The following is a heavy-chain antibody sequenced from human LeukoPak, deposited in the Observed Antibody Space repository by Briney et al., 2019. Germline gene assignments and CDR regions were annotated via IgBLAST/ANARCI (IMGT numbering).Heavy chain of an antibody. CDR2: IWYVGSNK. Sequence: PGGSLRLSCAASGFTFSSYGMHWVRQAPGKGLEWVAVIWYVGSNKYYADSVKGRFTISRDNSKNTLYLQMNSLRAEDTAVYYCARDPRYCSSTSCYELAYYFDYWGQGTLVTVSS. CDR1: GFTFSSYG. V-gene: IGHV3-33*01. CDR3: ARDPRYCSSTSCYELAYYFDY. D-gene: IGHD2-2*01. J-gene: IGHJ4*02.